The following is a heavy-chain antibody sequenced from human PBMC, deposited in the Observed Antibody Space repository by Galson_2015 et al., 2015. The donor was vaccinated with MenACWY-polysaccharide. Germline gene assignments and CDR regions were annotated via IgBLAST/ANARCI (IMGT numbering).Heavy chain of an antibody. CDR2: IRSKANNYGT. CDR3: TRDMRTLDY. CDR1: GFTFSDPA. Sequence: LRLSCAASGFTFSDPAIHWVRQASGKGLEWVGRIRSKANNYGTGYAASAKGRFTISRDDSKNTAYLQMNSLKTEDTAVYFCTRDMRTLDYWGQGTLVTVSS. J-gene: IGHJ4*02. V-gene: IGHV3-73*01. D-gene: IGHD2-15*01.